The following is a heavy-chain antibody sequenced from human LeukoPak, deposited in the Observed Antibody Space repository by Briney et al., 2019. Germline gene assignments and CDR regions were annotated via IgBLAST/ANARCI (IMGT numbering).Heavy chain of an antibody. Sequence: PGGSLRLSCAASGFIFSSYAMSWVRQAPGKGLEWVSAISGSGGSTYYADSVKGRFTISRDNSKNTLYLQMNSLRAEDTAVYYCAKDRTQRLRSTGDDYWGQGTLVTVSS. CDR2: ISGSGGST. CDR3: AKDRTQRLRSTGDDY. CDR1: GFIFSSYA. V-gene: IGHV3-23*01. J-gene: IGHJ4*02. D-gene: IGHD5-12*01.